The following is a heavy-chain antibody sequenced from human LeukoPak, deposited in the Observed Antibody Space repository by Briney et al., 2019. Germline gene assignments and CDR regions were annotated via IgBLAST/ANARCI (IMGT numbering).Heavy chain of an antibody. Sequence: GGSLRLSCAASGFTFSSYAMHWVRQAPGKGLEWVAVIPYDGSNKYYADSVKGRFTISRDNSKNTLYLQMNSLRAEDTAVYYCVRDTAHHDSSGFDYWGQGTLVTVSS. CDR3: VRDTAHHDSSGFDY. J-gene: IGHJ4*02. CDR1: GFTFSSYA. V-gene: IGHV3-30*04. D-gene: IGHD3-22*01. CDR2: IPYDGSNK.